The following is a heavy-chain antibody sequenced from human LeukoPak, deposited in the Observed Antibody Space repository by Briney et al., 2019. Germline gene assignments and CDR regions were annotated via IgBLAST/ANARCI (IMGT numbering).Heavy chain of an antibody. CDR1: GFTFSSYS. Sequence: PGGFLRLSCAASGFTFSSYSMNWVRQASGKGLEWVANIKQDGSEKYYVDSVKGRFTISRDNAKNSLYLQMNSLRAEDTAVYYCARGWYFDYWGQGTLVTVSS. CDR3: ARGWYFDY. J-gene: IGHJ4*02. V-gene: IGHV3-7*01. CDR2: IKQDGSEK.